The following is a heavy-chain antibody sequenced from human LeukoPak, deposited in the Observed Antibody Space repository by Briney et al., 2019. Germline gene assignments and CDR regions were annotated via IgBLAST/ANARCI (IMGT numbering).Heavy chain of an antibody. CDR1: GYTFTSYD. D-gene: IGHD1-26*01. CDR3: ARGVGAGYWYFDL. CDR2: INTYNGNT. J-gene: IGHJ2*01. V-gene: IGHV1-18*01. Sequence: ASVKVSCKASGYTFTSYDINWVRQATGQGLEWMGWINTYNGNTNYAQNLQDRITMTTDTSTSTAYMELSSLRSDDTAVYYCARGVGAGYWYFDLWGRGTQVIVSS.